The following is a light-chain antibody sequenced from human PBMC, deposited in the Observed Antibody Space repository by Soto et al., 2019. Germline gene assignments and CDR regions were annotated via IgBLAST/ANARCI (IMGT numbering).Light chain of an antibody. CDR2: AAS. Sequence: DIQMTQSPSTLSASVGDRVTITCRASPSLNCWLAWYHQKPGKAPKPLLYAASSLQSGVPPKFSGSGFGTDFTLTISSLQPGDSATYYCQQYNSFPYTFGQGTKVDIK. CDR3: QQYNSFPYT. J-gene: IGKJ2*01. CDR1: PSLNCW. V-gene: IGKV1-5*01.